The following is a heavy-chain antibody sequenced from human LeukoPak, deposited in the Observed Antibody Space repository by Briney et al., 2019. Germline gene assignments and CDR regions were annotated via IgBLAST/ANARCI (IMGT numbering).Heavy chain of an antibody. D-gene: IGHD5-24*01. V-gene: IGHV1-46*01. Sequence: ASVKVSCKASGYTFTSYYMHWVRQAPGQGLEWMGIINPSGGSTSYAQKFQGRVTITADESTSTAYMELSSLRSEDTAVYYCARPAKPMTTIFIYFDYWGQGTLVTVSS. CDR2: INPSGGST. J-gene: IGHJ4*02. CDR1: GYTFTSYY. CDR3: ARPAKPMTTIFIYFDY.